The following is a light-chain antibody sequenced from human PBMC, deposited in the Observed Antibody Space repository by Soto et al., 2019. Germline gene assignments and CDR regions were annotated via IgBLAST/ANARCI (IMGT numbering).Light chain of an antibody. CDR2: GAS. J-gene: IGKJ1*01. CDR1: QSVSSSY. V-gene: IGKV3-20*01. CDR3: QQYDSSPKT. Sequence: IVLTQSPGTLSLSPGERATLSCRASQSVSSSYLAWYQQKPGQAPRLLIYGASSRATGIPDRFSGTGSGTDFTLTISRLEPEDFAVYYCQQYDSSPKTFAQGTKVDIK.